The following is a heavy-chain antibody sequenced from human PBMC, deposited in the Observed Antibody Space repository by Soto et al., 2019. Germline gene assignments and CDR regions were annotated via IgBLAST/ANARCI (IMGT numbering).Heavy chain of an antibody. Sequence: EVQLVESGGGLVQPGGSLRLSCEASGFTFRNYDMHWVRQGTGKGLEWVSGISAAGDPDYADSVEGRFTISRENAPNPFFLQMNSLRVCDTAVYYCATTDRDFYGLDVWGQGTTVIVSS. J-gene: IGHJ6*02. CDR3: ATTDRDFYGLDV. D-gene: IGHD1-1*01. CDR2: ISAAGDP. CDR1: GFTFRNYD. V-gene: IGHV3-13*05.